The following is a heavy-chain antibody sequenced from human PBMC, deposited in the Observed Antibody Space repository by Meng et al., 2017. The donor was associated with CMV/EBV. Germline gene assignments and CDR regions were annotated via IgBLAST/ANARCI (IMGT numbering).Heavy chain of an antibody. CDR1: GFTVRTHW. J-gene: IGHJ4*02. D-gene: IGHD2/OR15-2a*01. V-gene: IGHV3-74*01. CDR2: IDNDDGRST. Sequence: VQLVVVGGGLVLAGGALRLSCEVSGFTVRTHWMNWVRQVPGKGLEWLSRIDNDDGRSTSYADSVKGRFTISRDNAKNTLYLEMNSLRVEDTAVYYCARGVAEYLGWEMGHWGQGTLVTVSS. CDR3: ARGVAEYLGWEMGH.